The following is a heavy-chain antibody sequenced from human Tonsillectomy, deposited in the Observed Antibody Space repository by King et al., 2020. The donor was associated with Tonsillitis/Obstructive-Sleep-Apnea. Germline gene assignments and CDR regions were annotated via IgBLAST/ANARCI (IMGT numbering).Heavy chain of an antibody. V-gene: IGHV3-23*04. J-gene: IGHJ5*02. D-gene: IGHD4-11*01. CDR3: ARSPTVTNWFDP. CDR1: GFTFSSYA. CDR2: ISSGGGST. Sequence: VQLVESGGGLVQPGGSLRLSCAASGFTFSSYAMSWVRQAPGKGLEWVSAISSGGGSTYYADSVKGRFTISRDNSKNGDSVQGRFTISRDNSKNTLYLQMNSLRAEDTAIYYCARSPTVTNWFDPWGQGTLVTVSS.